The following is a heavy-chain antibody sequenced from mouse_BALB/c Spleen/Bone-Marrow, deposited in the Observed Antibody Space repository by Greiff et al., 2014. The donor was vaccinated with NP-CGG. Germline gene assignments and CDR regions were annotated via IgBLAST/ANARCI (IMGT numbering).Heavy chain of an antibody. V-gene: IGHV1S130*01. D-gene: IGHD2-14*01. J-gene: IGHJ2*01. CDR1: GYTFTNSW. Sequence: QVQLQQSGSVLVRPGASVKLSCKASGYTFTNSWMHWAKQRPGQGLEWIGEIHPNSGNSNYNEKFKGKATLTVDTSSNTAYVDLSNLTFEYSAVYYCARPHRCAYYFDYWGQGTTLTVSS. CDR2: IHPNSGNS. CDR3: ARPHRCAYYFDY.